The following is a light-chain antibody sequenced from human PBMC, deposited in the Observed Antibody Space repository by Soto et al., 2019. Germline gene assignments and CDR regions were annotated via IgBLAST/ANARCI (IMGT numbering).Light chain of an antibody. V-gene: IGKV1-5*01. Sequence: DFQMTQSPSTLSASVGDRVTITCRASQNIRSRLAWFQQKPGKAPKLLIYDASSLESGVPQRFSGSGSGTEFTITISSLQTDDFANYYCQQYNSYSPSTFGQGTKVDSK. CDR2: DAS. CDR3: QQYNSYSPST. CDR1: QNIRSR. J-gene: IGKJ1*01.